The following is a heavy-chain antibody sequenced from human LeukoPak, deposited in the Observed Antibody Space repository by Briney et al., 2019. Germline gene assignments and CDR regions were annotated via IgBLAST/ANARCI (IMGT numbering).Heavy chain of an antibody. Sequence: SETLSLTSTVSNGSICGYNSYWRSIRQPPGKCLEWIAYIYCGGSTDCTPSLTRRVTISVDTSKNQFSLRLTSVTAADTAVYYCARVSRGGSGSGAFDIWGQGTMVTVSS. CDR3: ARVSRGGSGSGAFDI. CDR2: IYCGGST. D-gene: IGHD3-10*01. CDR1: NGSICGYNSY. V-gene: IGHV4-30-4*01. J-gene: IGHJ3*02.